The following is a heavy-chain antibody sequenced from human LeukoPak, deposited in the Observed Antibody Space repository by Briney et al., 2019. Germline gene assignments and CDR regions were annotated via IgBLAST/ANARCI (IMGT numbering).Heavy chain of an antibody. D-gene: IGHD6-6*01. V-gene: IGHV3-21*01. Sequence: GGSLRLSCAASGFTFSSYSMNWVRQAPGKGLEWVSSISISSSYIYYADSVKGRFTISRDNAKNSLYLQMNSLRAEDTAVYYCARDTGGSSSSGKVYWGQGTLVTVSS. J-gene: IGHJ4*02. CDR2: ISISSSYI. CDR1: GFTFSSYS. CDR3: ARDTGGSSSSGKVY.